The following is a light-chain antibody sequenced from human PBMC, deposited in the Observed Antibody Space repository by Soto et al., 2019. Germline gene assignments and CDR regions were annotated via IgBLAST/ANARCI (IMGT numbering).Light chain of an antibody. J-gene: IGKJ2*01. CDR3: QQAYT. V-gene: IGKV1-5*03. Sequence: DIQMTQSPSTLSASVGDRVTITCLDSQSISSWVACYQQKPGKAPKLLIYKASSLESGAPSRFSGSGSGTEFAPTISSLHPDHFAAYYCQQAYTFGQGTKLEIK. CDR1: QSISSW. CDR2: KAS.